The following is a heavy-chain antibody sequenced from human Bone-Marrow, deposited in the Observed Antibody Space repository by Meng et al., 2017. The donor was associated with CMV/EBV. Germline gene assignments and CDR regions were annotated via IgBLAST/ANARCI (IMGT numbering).Heavy chain of an antibody. J-gene: IGHJ5*02. CDR2: ISYDGSNK. Sequence: GGSLRLSCAASGFTFSSYAMHWVRQAPGKGLEWVAVISYDGSNKYYADSVKGRFTISRDNSKNTLYLQMNSLRAEDTAVYYCARDLVRGSHSGGFDPWGQGTLVTVSS. D-gene: IGHD3-10*01. V-gene: IGHV3-30-3*01. CDR1: GFTFSSYA. CDR3: ARDLVRGSHSGGFDP.